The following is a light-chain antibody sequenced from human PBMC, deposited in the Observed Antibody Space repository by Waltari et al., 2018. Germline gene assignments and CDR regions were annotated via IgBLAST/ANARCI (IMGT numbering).Light chain of an antibody. J-gene: IGKJ2*01. V-gene: IGKV1-5*03. CDR2: KAS. CDR3: QQHKAYPYT. Sequence: DIQMTQSPSTLSASVGDRVTITCRARQSMSNYLAWDQQKPGKAPNLLIYKASVLERGVPSRFSGSGSGTDFTLTISSLQPDDFATYYCQQHKAYPYTFGQGTKLAIK. CDR1: QSMSNY.